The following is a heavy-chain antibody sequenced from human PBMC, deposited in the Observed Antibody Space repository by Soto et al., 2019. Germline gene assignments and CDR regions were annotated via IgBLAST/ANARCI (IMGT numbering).Heavy chain of an antibody. CDR3: ARGRELRVYYFDY. CDR1: GGTFSSYT. V-gene: IGHV1-69*02. CDR2: IIPILGIA. J-gene: IGHJ4*02. D-gene: IGHD1-26*01. Sequence: QVQLVKSGAEVKKPGSSVKVSCKASGGTFSSYTISWVRQAPGQGLEWMGRIIPILGIANYAQKFQGRVTITADKSTSTAYMELSSLRSEDTAVYYCARGRELRVYYFDYWGQGTLVTVSS.